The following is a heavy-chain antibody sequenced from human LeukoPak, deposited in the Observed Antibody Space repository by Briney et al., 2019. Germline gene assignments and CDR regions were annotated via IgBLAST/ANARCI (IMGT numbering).Heavy chain of an antibody. Sequence: PGGSLRLSCAASGFTVSNNYVSWVRQAPEKGLEWVSVIYSGGSTYYADSVKGRFTISRDNSKNTLFLQMSSLRADDTAIYYCAKHYDISGYYPYWGQGTLVTVSS. CDR1: GFTVSNNY. J-gene: IGHJ4*02. CDR3: AKHYDISGYYPY. CDR2: IYSGGST. V-gene: IGHV3-53*01. D-gene: IGHD3-22*01.